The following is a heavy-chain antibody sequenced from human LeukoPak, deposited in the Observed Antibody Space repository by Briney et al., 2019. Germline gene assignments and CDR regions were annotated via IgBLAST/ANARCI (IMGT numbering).Heavy chain of an antibody. J-gene: IGHJ5*02. CDR1: GFTFSSYG. CDR2: ISYDGSNK. CDR3: AKDHPIVVGPAAPWFDP. V-gene: IGHV3-30*18. Sequence: SGGPLRLSCAASGFTFSSYGMHWVRQAPGKGLEWVAVISYDGSNKYYAVSVKGRFTISRDNSKNTLYLQMNSLRAEDTAVYYCAKDHPIVVGPAAPWFDPWGQGTLVTVSS. D-gene: IGHD2-2*01.